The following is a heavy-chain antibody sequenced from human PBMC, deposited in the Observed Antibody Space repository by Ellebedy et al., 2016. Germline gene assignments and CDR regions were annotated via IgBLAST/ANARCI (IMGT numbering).Heavy chain of an antibody. D-gene: IGHD1-26*01. CDR3: ARAPYSGSPCQDY. CDR1: GFTFSSYA. V-gene: IGHV3-23*01. Sequence: GGSLRLSXAASGFTFSSYAMSWVRQAPGKGLEWVSAISGSGGSTYYADSVKGRFTISRDNAKNTLYLQINSLRAEDTAVYYCARAPYSGSPCQDYWGQGTLVTVSS. CDR2: ISGSGGST. J-gene: IGHJ4*02.